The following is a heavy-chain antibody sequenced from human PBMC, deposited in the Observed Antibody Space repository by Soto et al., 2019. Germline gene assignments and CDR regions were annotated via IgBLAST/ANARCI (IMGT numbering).Heavy chain of an antibody. V-gene: IGHV4-31*03. CDR3: ARDSISGDKPWNYYGMDV. CDR1: GGSISSGGYY. J-gene: IGHJ6*02. Sequence: SETLSLTCTVSGGSISSGGYYWSWIRQHPGKGLEWIGYIYYSGSTYYNPSLKSRVTISVDTSKNQFSLKLSSVTAADTAVYYCARDSISGDKPWNYYGMDVWGQGTSVTGSS. CDR2: IYYSGST. D-gene: IGHD2-15*01.